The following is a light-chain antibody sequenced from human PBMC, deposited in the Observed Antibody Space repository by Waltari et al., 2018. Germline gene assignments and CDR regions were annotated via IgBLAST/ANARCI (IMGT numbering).Light chain of an antibody. Sequence: DIQMTQSPSSLSASVGDIVTITCRTSQTINNYVNWYQQKPGKAPNLLIYAASILQSGVPTRFSGTGAGTNFTLTIGSLQSEDFATYYCQQSYNSPWTFGQGTKVEI. CDR3: QQSYNSPWT. J-gene: IGKJ1*01. CDR2: AAS. V-gene: IGKV1-39*01. CDR1: QTINNY.